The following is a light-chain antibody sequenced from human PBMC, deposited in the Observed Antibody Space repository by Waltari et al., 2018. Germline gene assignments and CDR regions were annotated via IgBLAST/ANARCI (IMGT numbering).Light chain of an antibody. Sequence: EIVLTQSPGTLSLSPGERATLSCRASQSISSYLAWYQQKPGQAPRLLIHGASNRATGIPDRFSGSGSGTVFTLTISSLDPEDFAVYYCQQYGSSPWTFGQGTKVEIK. CDR3: QQYGSSPWT. CDR1: QSISSY. CDR2: GAS. V-gene: IGKV3-20*01. J-gene: IGKJ1*01.